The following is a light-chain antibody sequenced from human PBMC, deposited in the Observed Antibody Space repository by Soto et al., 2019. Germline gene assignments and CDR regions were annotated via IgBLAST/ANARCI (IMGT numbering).Light chain of an antibody. CDR1: QSVSSN. CDR3: KQYTNWPPGT. CDR2: GAS. Sequence: EIVMTQSPATLSVSPGERATLSCRASQSVSSNLAWYQQKPGQAPRLLIYGASTRAIGIPDRFSGSESGTEFTLTMSSLQSEDFAFYYCKQYTNWPPGTFGGGTKVEIK. J-gene: IGKJ4*01. V-gene: IGKV3-15*01.